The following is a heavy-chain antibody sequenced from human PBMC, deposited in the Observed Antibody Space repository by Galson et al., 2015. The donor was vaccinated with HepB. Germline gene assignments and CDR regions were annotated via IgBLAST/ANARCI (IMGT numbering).Heavy chain of an antibody. D-gene: IGHD1-14*01. V-gene: IGHV4-34*01. CDR3: AGQDRPRRKGAY. CDR2: INHSGST. Sequence: ETLSLTCAVYGGSLSGYYWSWIRQPPGKGLEWIGEINHSGSTNYNPSLKSRVTISVDTSKNQFSLKLSSVTAADTAVYYCAGQDRPRRKGAYWGQGTLVTVSS. CDR1: GGSLSGYY. J-gene: IGHJ4*02.